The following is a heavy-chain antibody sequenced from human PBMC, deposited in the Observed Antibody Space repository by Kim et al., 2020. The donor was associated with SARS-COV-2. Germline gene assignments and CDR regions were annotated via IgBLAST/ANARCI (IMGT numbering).Heavy chain of an antibody. CDR1: GITFGDYA. CDR2: ITSKTYGGTT. V-gene: IGHV3-49*04. Sequence: GGSLRLSCTASGITFGDYAMTWVRQAPGRGLEWVGFITSKTYGGTTEYATSVKGRFTISRDDSRSIAYLQMDSLKTDDTAVYYCARVTLLRGVDAFYIWGRGTMVTVSS. D-gene: IGHD3-10*01. CDR3: ARVTLLRGVDAFYI. J-gene: IGHJ3*02.